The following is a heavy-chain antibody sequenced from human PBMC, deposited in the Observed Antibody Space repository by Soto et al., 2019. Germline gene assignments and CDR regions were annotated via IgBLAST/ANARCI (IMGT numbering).Heavy chain of an antibody. CDR2: IYYGGNT. D-gene: IGHD6-19*01. CDR3: ARVREGSGIAVAGYFDS. J-gene: IGHJ4*02. CDR1: GGSMRTYY. V-gene: IGHV4-59*01. Sequence: SETLSLTCNVSGGSMRTYYWGWIRQPPAKGLEWIGHIYYGGNTNYNPSLKSRVTISVDTSRNQFSLRLNSVTPADTAVYFCARVREGSGIAVAGYFDSWGPGTLVTVSS.